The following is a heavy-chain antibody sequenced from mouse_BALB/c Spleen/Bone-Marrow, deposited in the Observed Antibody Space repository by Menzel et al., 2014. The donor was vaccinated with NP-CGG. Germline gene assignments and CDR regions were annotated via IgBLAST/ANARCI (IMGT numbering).Heavy chain of an antibody. Sequence: DVKLQESGPSLVKPSQTLSLTCSVTGDSITSGYWNWIRKFPGNKLEYMGYISYSGSTYYNPSLKSRISITRDTSKNQYYLQLNSVTTEDTATYYCASPLITTVVAPFAYWGQGTLVTVSA. CDR2: ISYSGST. V-gene: IGHV3-8*02. J-gene: IGHJ3*01. CDR3: ASPLITTVVAPFAY. CDR1: GDSITSGY. D-gene: IGHD1-1*01.